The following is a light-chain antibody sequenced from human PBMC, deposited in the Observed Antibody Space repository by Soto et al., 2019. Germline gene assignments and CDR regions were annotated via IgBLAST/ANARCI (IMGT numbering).Light chain of an antibody. CDR1: QSVSSN. V-gene: IGKV3-15*01. CDR2: GAS. Sequence: IVMTQSPATLSVSPGERATLSCRASQSVSSNLAWYQQKPGQAHRLLIYGASTRATGIPARFSGNGSGTEFTLTISSLQSGDFAVYYCQQYINWPPEYTFGQGTKVQIK. CDR3: QQYINWPPEYT. J-gene: IGKJ2*01.